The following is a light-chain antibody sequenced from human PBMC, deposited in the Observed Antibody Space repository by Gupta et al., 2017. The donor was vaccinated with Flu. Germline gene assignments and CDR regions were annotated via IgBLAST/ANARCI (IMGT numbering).Light chain of an antibody. Sequence: QSALTQPASVSGSPGQSITISCTGTSSDVGGYNYVSWYQQHPGKAHKLMIYEVSKRPSGVATRFSGSKSGNTASLTISGRQAEDEADYYCSSYTSSSTLVFGGGTKLTVL. CDR2: EVS. CDR3: SSYTSSSTLV. V-gene: IGLV2-14*01. CDR1: SSDVGGYNY. J-gene: IGLJ2*01.